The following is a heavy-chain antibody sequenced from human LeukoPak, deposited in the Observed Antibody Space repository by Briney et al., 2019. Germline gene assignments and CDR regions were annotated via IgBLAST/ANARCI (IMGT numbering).Heavy chain of an antibody. CDR1: GYTFTSYG. CDR3: ARIPPARVLWELAPHDY. D-gene: IGHD1-26*01. CDR2: ISAYNGNT. Sequence: ASVKVSCKASGYTFTSYGISWVRQAPGQGLEWMGWISAYNGNTNYAQKLQGRVTMTTDTSTSTAYMELRSLRSDDMAVYYCARIPPARVLWELAPHDYWGQGTLVTVSS. J-gene: IGHJ4*02. V-gene: IGHV1-18*03.